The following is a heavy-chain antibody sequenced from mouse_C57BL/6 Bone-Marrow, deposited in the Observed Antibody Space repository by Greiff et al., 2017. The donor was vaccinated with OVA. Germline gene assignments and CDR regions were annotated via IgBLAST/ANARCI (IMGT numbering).Heavy chain of an antibody. Sequence: VQLQQPGAELVKPGASVKLSCKASGYTFTSYWMHWVKQRPGQGLEWIGMIHPNSGSTNYNEKFKCQATLTVDKSSSTAYMQLSSLTSEDSAVYYGARDLTRSYYYAMDYWGQGTSVTVSS. V-gene: IGHV1-64*01. J-gene: IGHJ4*01. CDR3: ARDLTRSYYYAMDY. CDR1: GYTFTSYW. CDR2: IHPNSGST.